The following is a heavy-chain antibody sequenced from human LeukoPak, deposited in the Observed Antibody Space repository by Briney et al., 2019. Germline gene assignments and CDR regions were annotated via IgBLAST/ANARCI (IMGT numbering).Heavy chain of an antibody. V-gene: IGHV4-34*01. CDR1: GGSFSGYY. Sequence: SETLSLTCAVYGGSFSGYYWSWIRQPPGKGLEWVGEINHSGSTNYNPSLKSRVTISVDTSKNQFSLKLSSVTAADTAVDYFSRHVTFQRRVDYWGQGTLVTVSS. CDR2: INHSGST. CDR3: SRHVTFQRRVDY. J-gene: IGHJ4*02.